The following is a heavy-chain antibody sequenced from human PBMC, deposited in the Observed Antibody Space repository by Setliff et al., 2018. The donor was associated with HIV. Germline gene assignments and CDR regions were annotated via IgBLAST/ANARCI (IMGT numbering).Heavy chain of an antibody. CDR1: GGSISSYY. D-gene: IGHD3-10*01. V-gene: IGHV4-59*08. Sequence: PSETLSLTSTVSGGSISSYYWSWVRQPPGKGLEWIGYIYYSGNTPYNPSLKSRVTMSVDTSKNQFSLKLSSVTAADTAVYYCASSRGRYYGSVRAFDIWGQGTMVTVSS. CDR2: IYYSGNT. CDR3: ASSRGRYYGSVRAFDI. J-gene: IGHJ3*02.